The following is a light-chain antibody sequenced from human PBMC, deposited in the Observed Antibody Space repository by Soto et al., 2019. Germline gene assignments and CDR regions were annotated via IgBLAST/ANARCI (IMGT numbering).Light chain of an antibody. V-gene: IGKV3-20*01. Sequence: ETVLTQSPGTLSLSPGERATLSCRASQSVSNNFLAWYQQKPGQAPSLLIYGASNRATGIPDRFSGSGSGTEFTLTISRLEPEDFAVYYCQQYGNSPPLTFGGGTKVEIK. J-gene: IGKJ4*01. CDR1: QSVSNNF. CDR3: QQYGNSPPLT. CDR2: GAS.